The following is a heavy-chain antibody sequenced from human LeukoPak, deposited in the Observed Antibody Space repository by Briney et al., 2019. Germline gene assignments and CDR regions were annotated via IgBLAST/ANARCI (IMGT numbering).Heavy chain of an antibody. CDR3: AKDRGIAVADYFDY. D-gene: IGHD6-19*01. Sequence: GGSLRLSCAASGFTFSSYAMTWVRLAPGKGLEWVSIISGSGGRTDHADSVKDRFSISRDNSKNTLYLQMNSLRAEDTAVYYCAKDRGIAVADYFDYWGQGTLVTVSS. CDR2: ISGSGGRT. J-gene: IGHJ4*02. V-gene: IGHV3-23*01. CDR1: GFTFSSYA.